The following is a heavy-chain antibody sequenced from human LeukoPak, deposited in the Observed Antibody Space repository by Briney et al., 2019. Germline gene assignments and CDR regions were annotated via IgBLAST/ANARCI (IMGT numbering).Heavy chain of an antibody. Sequence: SVKVSCKASGGTFSSYAISWVRQAPGQGLEWMGGIIPIFGTANYAQKFQGRVTITADESTSTAYMELSSLRSEDTAVYYCARDRVEVGAVVYYYYYMDVWGKGTTVTVSS. V-gene: IGHV1-69*13. J-gene: IGHJ6*03. CDR2: IIPIFGTA. D-gene: IGHD1-26*01. CDR1: GGTFSSYA. CDR3: ARDRVEVGAVVYYYYYMDV.